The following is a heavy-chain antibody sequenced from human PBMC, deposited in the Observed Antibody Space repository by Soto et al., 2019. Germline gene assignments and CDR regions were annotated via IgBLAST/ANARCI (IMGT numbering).Heavy chain of an antibody. CDR1: DGSISSYY. Sequence: QVQLQESGPGLVKPSETLSLTCTVSDGSISSYYWSWIRQPPGKGLEWIGYIYYSGSTNYNPSLKSRVTISVDTSKNQFSLKLSSVTAADTAVYYCARQQASVNYDSSGRRNFDLWGRGTLVTVSS. CDR3: ARQQASVNYDSSGRRNFDL. D-gene: IGHD3-22*01. CDR2: IYYSGST. V-gene: IGHV4-59*08. J-gene: IGHJ2*01.